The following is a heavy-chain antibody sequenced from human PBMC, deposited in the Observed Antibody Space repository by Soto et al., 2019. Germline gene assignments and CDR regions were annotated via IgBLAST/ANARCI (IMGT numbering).Heavy chain of an antibody. D-gene: IGHD5-12*01. CDR3: TLQRWLQLRYYHYYGMDV. V-gene: IGHV4-39*01. J-gene: IGHJ6*02. CDR1: GGSISSSSYY. Sequence: SETLSLTCTVSGGSISSSSYYWGWIRQPPGKGLEWIGSIYYSGSTYYNPSLKSRVTISVDTSKNQFSLKLSSVTAADTAVYYCTLQRWLQLRYYHYYGMDVWGQGTTVTVSS. CDR2: IYYSGST.